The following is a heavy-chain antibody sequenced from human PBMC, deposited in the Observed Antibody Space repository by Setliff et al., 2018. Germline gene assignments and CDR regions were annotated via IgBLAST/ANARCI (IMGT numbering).Heavy chain of an antibody. CDR2: INPNSGAT. CDR3: ARGSSSGYYFDY. Sequence: ASVKVSCKTSGYPFTDYYIHWVRQAPGQGLEWMGRINPNSGATNFAQKFQGRVTMTRDTSISTAYMDLSRLRSDDTAVYYCARGSSSGYYFDYWGQGTLVTVSS. D-gene: IGHD6-6*01. J-gene: IGHJ4*02. CDR1: GYPFTDYY. V-gene: IGHV1-2*06.